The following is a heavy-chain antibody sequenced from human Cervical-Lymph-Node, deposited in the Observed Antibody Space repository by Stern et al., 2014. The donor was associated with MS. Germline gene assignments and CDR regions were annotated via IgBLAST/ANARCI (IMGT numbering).Heavy chain of an antibody. V-gene: IGHV3-9*01. CDR3: AGGYYYGTNYFGMDV. J-gene: IGHJ6*02. D-gene: IGHD3-22*01. CDR2: ISWNSGYI. Sequence: QLVESGGGLVQPGRSLRLSCVASGFTFDNHAMFWVRQAPGKGLEWVSSISWNSGYIDYADSVKGRFTISRDNANNSLYLQMNSLRAEDTALYYCAGGYYYGTNYFGMDVWGQGTTVTVSS. CDR1: GFTFDNHA.